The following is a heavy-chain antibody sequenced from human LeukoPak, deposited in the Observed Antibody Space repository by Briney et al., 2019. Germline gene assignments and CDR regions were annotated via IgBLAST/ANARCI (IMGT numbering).Heavy chain of an antibody. D-gene: IGHD6-13*01. CDR3: AAIAAAGPRPFDY. Sequence: SETLSLTCTVSGGSISSGSYYWSWIRQPAGKGLEWIGRIYTSGSTNYNPSLKSRVTISVDTSKNQFSLKLSSVTAADTAVYYCAAIAAAGPRPFDYWGQGTLVTVSS. CDR2: IYTSGST. J-gene: IGHJ4*02. CDR1: GGSISSGSYY. V-gene: IGHV4-61*02.